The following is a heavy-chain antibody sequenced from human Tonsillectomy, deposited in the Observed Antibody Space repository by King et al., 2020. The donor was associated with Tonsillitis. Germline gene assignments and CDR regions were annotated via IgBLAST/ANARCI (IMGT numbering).Heavy chain of an antibody. J-gene: IGHJ6*03. D-gene: IGHD6-13*01. CDR2: IYYSGST. Sequence: VQLQESGPGLVKPSETLSLTCTVSGGSISSYYWSWIRQPPGKGLEWIGYIYYSGSTNYNPSLKSRVTISVDTSKNQFSLKLSSVTAADTAVYYCARATGGAAAGTFYYYYYMDVWGKGTTVTVSS. CDR3: ARATGGAAAGTFYYYYYMDV. V-gene: IGHV4-59*01. CDR1: GGSISSYY.